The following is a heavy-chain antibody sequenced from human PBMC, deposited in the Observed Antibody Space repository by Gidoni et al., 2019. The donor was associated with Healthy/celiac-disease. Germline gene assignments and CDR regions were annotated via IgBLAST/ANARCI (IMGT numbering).Heavy chain of an antibody. CDR2: INHSGST. Sequence: QVQLQQWGAGLLKPSETLSLTCAVYGGSFSGYYWSWSRQPPGKGLEWIGEINHSGSTNYNPSLKSRVTISVDTSKNQFSLKLSSVTAADTAVYYCAREGGYYDFWSGSPTLALAYWGQGTLVTVSS. V-gene: IGHV4-34*01. J-gene: IGHJ4*02. CDR3: AREGGYYDFWSGSPTLALAY. D-gene: IGHD3-3*01. CDR1: GGSFSGYY.